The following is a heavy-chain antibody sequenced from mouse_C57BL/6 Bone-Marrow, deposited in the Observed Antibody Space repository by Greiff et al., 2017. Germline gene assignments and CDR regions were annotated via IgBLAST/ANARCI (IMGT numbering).Heavy chain of an antibody. J-gene: IGHJ3*01. CDR1: GFTFSDYG. CDR3: ARRDYDEGFAY. Sequence: EVQLVESGGGLVQPGGSLKLSCAASGFTFSDYGMAWVRQAPRKGPEWVAFVSNLAYSIYYADTVTGRFTISRENAKNTLYLEMSSLRSEDTAMYYWARRDYDEGFAYWGQGTLVTVSA. CDR2: VSNLAYSI. V-gene: IGHV5-15*01. D-gene: IGHD2-4*01.